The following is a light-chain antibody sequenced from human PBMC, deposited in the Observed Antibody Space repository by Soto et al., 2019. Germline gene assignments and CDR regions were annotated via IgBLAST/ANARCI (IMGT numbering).Light chain of an antibody. V-gene: IGLV2-14*01. CDR1: SSDVAIYNY. CDR2: DVS. CDR3: SSYTTSSTLGV. Sequence: LTPPASLSGSPGQSITISCTGTSSDVAIYNYVSWYQQHPGKAPKLMIYDVSYRPSGVSNRFSGSKSGNTASLTISGLQAEDEADYYCSSYTTSSTLGVFGTGTKVTVL. J-gene: IGLJ1*01.